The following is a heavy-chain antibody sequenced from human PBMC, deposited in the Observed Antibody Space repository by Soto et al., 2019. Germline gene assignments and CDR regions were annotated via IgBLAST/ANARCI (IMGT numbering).Heavy chain of an antibody. CDR3: SRENPSTTTIEH. D-gene: IGHD5-12*01. CDR1: GYTFSCCG. Sequence: QVQLVESGGDVVQPGRSLRLSCAASGYTFSCCGMHWVRQAPGKGLEWVAVTSYDGSKKYYGDSEKGRFTISRDNSKNMPYLEMSSLRAEDTAVYYCSRENPSTTTIEHWGQGTLVTGSS. CDR2: TSYDGSKK. V-gene: IGHV3-30*03. J-gene: IGHJ4*02.